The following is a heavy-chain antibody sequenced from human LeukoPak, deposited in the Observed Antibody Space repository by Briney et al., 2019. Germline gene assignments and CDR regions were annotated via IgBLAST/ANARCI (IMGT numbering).Heavy chain of an antibody. CDR3: AKAAAAGPKCGIDY. V-gene: IGHV3-23*01. D-gene: IGHD6-13*01. Sequence: GGSVRLSCAVSGFTLSSYAMSWVRPAPEKGLEWVSALSVSGGSTYYADSVKGRYTISRDNSKNTLYLQMNSLRAEDTAVYYCAKAAAAGPKCGIDYWGQGTLVTVSS. J-gene: IGHJ4*02. CDR1: GFTLSSYA. CDR2: LSVSGGST.